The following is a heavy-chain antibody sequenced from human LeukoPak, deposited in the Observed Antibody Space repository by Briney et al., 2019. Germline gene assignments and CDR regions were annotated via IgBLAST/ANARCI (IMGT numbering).Heavy chain of an antibody. J-gene: IGHJ4*02. Sequence: PSETLSLTCAVYGGSFSGYYWSWIRQPPGKGLEWIGEINHSGSTNYNPSLKSRVTISVDTSKNQISLKLSSVTAADTAVYYCTRVGIAVAGTVDYWGQGTLVTVSS. CDR1: GGSFSGYY. D-gene: IGHD6-19*01. V-gene: IGHV4-34*01. CDR2: INHSGST. CDR3: TRVGIAVAGTVDY.